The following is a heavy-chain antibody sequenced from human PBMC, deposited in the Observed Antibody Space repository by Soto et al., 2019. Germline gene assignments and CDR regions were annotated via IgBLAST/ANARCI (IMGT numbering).Heavy chain of an antibody. CDR2: IYYSGST. J-gene: IGHJ4*02. CDR3: ARAGTAMALDY. V-gene: IGHV4-30-4*08. Sequence: SWVRQPPGKGLEWIGYIYYSGSTYYNPSLKSRVTISVDTSKNQFSLKLSSVTAADTAVYYCARAGTAMALDYWGQGTLVTVSS. D-gene: IGHD5-18*01.